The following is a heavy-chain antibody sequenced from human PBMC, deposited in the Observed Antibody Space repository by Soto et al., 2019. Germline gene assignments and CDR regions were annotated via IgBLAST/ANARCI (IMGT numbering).Heavy chain of an antibody. J-gene: IGHJ4*02. V-gene: IGHV3-23*01. D-gene: IGHD5-12*01. CDR2: ISASGGNK. Sequence: GGSLRLSCAASGITFSDYAMSWVRQAPGRGLEWLSTISASGGNKYFADSVKGRFTISRDNSKNTLYLQMNSLGGEDTAVYYCAKNPPETWLQYDYWGQGTLVTVSS. CDR1: GITFSDYA. CDR3: AKNPPETWLQYDY.